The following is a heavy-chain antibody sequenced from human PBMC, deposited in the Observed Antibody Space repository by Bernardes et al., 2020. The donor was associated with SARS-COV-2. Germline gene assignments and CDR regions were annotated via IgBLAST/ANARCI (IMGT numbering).Heavy chain of an antibody. CDR2: INPKSGYT. D-gene: IGHD1-26*01. CDR3: ARDGAEDGNPTFLDY. V-gene: IGHV1-2*02. CDR1: GYRFTGHY. J-gene: IGHJ4*02. Sequence: AAGKDSCEASGYRFTGHYINWVRRAPGQGLEWMGWINPKSGYTTYAQKFQGRVTVTRATSINTVYMELTWLTSDDTAVYYCARDGAEDGNPTFLDYWGQGTLVAVSS.